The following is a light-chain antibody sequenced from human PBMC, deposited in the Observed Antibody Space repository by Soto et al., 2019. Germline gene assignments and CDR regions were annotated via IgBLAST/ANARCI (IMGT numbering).Light chain of an antibody. V-gene: IGKV1-39*01. J-gene: IGKJ1*01. CDR2: AAS. CDR1: QGIGAY. Sequence: DIQLPQSPSSLSASVGDRVTITCRASQGIGAYVNWYQQTPGRAPRLLIYAASTLQSGVPSRFSGSGSGTDFTLTISSLQPEDFVTYYCQQSFFIPWTFGQGTRVEIK. CDR3: QQSFFIPWT.